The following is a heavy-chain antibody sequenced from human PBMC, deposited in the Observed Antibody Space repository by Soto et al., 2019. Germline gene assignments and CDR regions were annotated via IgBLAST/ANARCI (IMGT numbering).Heavy chain of an antibody. D-gene: IGHD6-13*01. J-gene: IGHJ4*02. V-gene: IGHV1-69*13. CDR2: IVPIYRTA. CDR1: GGTFSSYR. CDR3: ARDSGAKLSSS. Sequence: ASVKVSCKASGGTFSSYRINWVRQAPGQGLERVGGIVPIYRTADYAQKFQGRVTITADESARTAYLEVRSLKSQDTAVYYCARDSGAKLSSSWGQGTLVTVSS.